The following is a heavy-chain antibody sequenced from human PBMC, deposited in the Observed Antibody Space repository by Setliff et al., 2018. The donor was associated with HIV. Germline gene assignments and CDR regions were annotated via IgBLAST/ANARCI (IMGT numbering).Heavy chain of an antibody. CDR2: IRYDGSNK. J-gene: IGHJ6*02. D-gene: IGHD3-10*01. CDR3: ARKLRPGHGVDV. Sequence: PGGSLRLSCAASGFTFSSYGMHWVRQAPGKGLEWVAFIRYDGSNKYYADSVKGRFTISRDNAKNSMDLQMNSLGAEDTAIYYCARKLRPGHGVDVWGQGTTVTVSS. V-gene: IGHV3-30*02. CDR1: GFTFSSYG.